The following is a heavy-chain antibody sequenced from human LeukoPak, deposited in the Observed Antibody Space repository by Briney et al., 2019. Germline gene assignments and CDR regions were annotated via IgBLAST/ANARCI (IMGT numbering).Heavy chain of an antibody. D-gene: IGHD5-18*01. J-gene: IGHJ4*02. V-gene: IGHV4-31*11. CDR1: GGSISSGGYS. Sequence: SQTLSLTCAVSGGSISSGGYSWSWIRQHPGKGLEWIGYIYYSGSTYYNPSLKSRVTISVDTSKNQFSLKLSSVTAADTAVYYCAREDTAMGDFDYWGQGTLVTVSS. CDR3: AREDTAMGDFDY. CDR2: IYYSGST.